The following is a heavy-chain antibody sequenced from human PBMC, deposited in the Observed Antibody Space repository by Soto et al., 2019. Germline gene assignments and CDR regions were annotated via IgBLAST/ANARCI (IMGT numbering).Heavy chain of an antibody. V-gene: IGHV1-69*12. D-gene: IGHD3-3*01. Sequence: QVQLVQSGAEVKKPGSSVKVSCKASGGTFSSYAISWVRQAPGQGLEWMGGIIPIFGTANYAQKFQGRAKITADEATSTAYMELSSLRSEDTAVYYCARPLRFLEWLPDYYYGMDVWGQGTTVTVSS. J-gene: IGHJ6*02. CDR1: GGTFSSYA. CDR2: IIPIFGTA. CDR3: ARPLRFLEWLPDYYYGMDV.